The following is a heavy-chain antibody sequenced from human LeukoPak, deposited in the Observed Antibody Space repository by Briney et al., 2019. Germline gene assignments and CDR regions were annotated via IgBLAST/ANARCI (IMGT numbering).Heavy chain of an antibody. CDR1: GYTFTNYG. CDR3: ARGLRREQQLLRAFDY. Sequence: ASVRVSCKASGYTFTNYGIIWVRHASGQGLEWMGWMNPNSGNTGSAQKFQGRVTMTSYTSISTAYMELSSLRSEDTAVYYCARGLRREQQLLRAFDYWGQGTPVTVSS. V-gene: IGHV1-8*01. D-gene: IGHD6-13*01. J-gene: IGHJ4*02. CDR2: MNPNSGNT.